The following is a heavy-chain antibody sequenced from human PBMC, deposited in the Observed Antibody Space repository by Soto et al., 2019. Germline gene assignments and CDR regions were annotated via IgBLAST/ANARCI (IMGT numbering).Heavy chain of an antibody. J-gene: IGHJ4*02. CDR1: GFSISDHY. CDR3: ARSGDNYNVLDY. V-gene: IGHV3-11*03. CDR2: SSNSGTFT. Sequence: PGWSLRLACASSGFSISDHYMSWIRQAPGKGLEWVSYSSNSGTFTKYADSVKGRFSISRDNAKNSLYLEINSLRGEDTAIYYCARSGDNYNVLDYWGQGTPVTVSS. D-gene: IGHD3-10*02.